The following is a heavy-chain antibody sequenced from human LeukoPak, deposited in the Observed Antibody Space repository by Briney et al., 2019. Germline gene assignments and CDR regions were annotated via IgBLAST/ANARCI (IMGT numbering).Heavy chain of an antibody. CDR3: ARNQEIDYYDSSGFYWGVEY. CDR1: GFTFSAYS. Sequence: GGSLRLSCAASGFTFSAYSMNWVRQAPGKGLEWVAYISGGGGTIYYADSVKGRFTISRDNAKNSLYLQMDSLRAEDTAVYYCARNQEIDYYDSSGFYWGVEYWGQGTLVTASS. J-gene: IGHJ4*02. CDR2: ISGGGGTI. D-gene: IGHD3-22*01. V-gene: IGHV3-48*01.